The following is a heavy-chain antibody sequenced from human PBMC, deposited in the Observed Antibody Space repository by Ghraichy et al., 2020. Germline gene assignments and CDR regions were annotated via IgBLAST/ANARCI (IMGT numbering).Heavy chain of an antibody. CDR1: GGSISSYY. V-gene: IGHV4-59*08. CDR2: IYYSGST. J-gene: IGHJ4*02. Sequence: SETLSLTCTVSGGSISSYYWSWIRQPPGKGLEWIGYIYYSGSTNYNPSLKSRFTISVDTSKNQFSLKLSSVTAADTAVYYCARQGSSKYGGYVNYWGQGTLVTVSS. CDR3: ARQGSSKYGGYVNY. D-gene: IGHD5-12*01.